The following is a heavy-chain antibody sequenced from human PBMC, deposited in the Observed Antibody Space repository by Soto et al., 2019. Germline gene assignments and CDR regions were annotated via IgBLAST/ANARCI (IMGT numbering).Heavy chain of an antibody. V-gene: IGHV1-18*01. CDR1: GYTVTSYG. CDR3: ACGLFWEVVYQFDY. CDR2: ISAYNGNT. Sequence: GASVKVSCKPSGYTVTSYGITWGRQAPGQGLEWMGWISAYNGNTNYAQKFQGRVTRTTDTSTSTAYMELRSRGSDDTAVYECACGLFWEVVYQFDYWGPAPLVTVSS. J-gene: IGHJ4*02. D-gene: IGHD3-10*02.